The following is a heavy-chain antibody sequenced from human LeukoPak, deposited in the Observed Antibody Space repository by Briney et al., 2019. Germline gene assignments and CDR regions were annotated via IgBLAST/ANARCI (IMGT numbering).Heavy chain of an antibody. J-gene: IGHJ4*02. D-gene: IGHD6-13*01. CDR1: GFTFSSYS. Sequence: GGSLRLSCAASGFTFSSYSMNWVRQAPGKGLEWVSYISSSGSTIYYADSVKGRFTISRDNAKNTLYLQMNSLGVEDTAVYYCAKGSAGLIDYWGQGTLVTVSS. CDR2: ISSSGSTI. V-gene: IGHV3-48*04. CDR3: AKGSAGLIDY.